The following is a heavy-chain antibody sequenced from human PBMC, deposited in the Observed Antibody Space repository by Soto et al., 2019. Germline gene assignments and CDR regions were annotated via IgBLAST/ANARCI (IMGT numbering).Heavy chain of an antibody. J-gene: IGHJ6*02. Sequence: PGGSLRLSCAASGFTFSSYAMHWVRQAPGKGLEYVSAISSNGGSTYYANSVKGRFTISRDNSKNTLYLQMGSLRAEDMAVYYFAWLYGSGSPPGGYYYCMDVWGQGTTVTVSS. V-gene: IGHV3-64*01. CDR1: GFTFSSYA. D-gene: IGHD3-10*01. CDR2: ISSNGGST. CDR3: AWLYGSGSPPGGYYYCMDV.